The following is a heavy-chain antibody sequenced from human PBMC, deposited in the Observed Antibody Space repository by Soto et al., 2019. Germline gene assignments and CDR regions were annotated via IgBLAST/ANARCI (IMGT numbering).Heavy chain of an antibody. D-gene: IGHD2-15*01. CDR2: ISASTRNT. J-gene: IGHJ2*01. Sequence: QVQLVQSGGEVKKPGASVKVSCQASGYTFSDYAISWVRQAPGQGLEWMGWISASTRNTDQAQNFQGRVIMTLDTSTNTAYRELRRLRSDDTAVYYCVRCYCSVGSCYACWHFDLWSRGTLVTVSS. CDR3: VRCYCSVGSCYACWHFDL. CDR1: GYTFSDYA. V-gene: IGHV1-18*01.